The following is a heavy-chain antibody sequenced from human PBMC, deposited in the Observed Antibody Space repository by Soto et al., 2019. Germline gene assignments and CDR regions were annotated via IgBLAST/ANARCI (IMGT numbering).Heavy chain of an antibody. J-gene: IGHJ4*02. CDR2: IYPGDSDT. Sequence: GESLKISCKGSGYSFVSYWIAWVRQMPGKGLEWMGSIYPGDSDTTYSPSIQGQVTISADKSSTTVYLQWNTLKASDTAMYYCAKTDGYEVGYWGRGTQVTVSS. D-gene: IGHD5-18*01. CDR3: AKTDGYEVGY. CDR1: GYSFVSYW. V-gene: IGHV5-51*01.